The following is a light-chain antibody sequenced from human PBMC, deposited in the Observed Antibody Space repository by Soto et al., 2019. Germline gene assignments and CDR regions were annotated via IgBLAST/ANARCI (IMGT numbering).Light chain of an antibody. CDR1: SSDVGSYNL. J-gene: IGLJ1*01. V-gene: IGLV2-23*01. Sequence: QSALTQPASVSGSPGQSITISCTGTSSDVGSYNLVSWYQQHPGKAPKLMIYEGNKRPSGVSNRFSGSKSANTASLTIPGLQTEDEADYYCCSYAGTNTFVFGTGTKVTVL. CDR3: CSYAGTNTFV. CDR2: EGN.